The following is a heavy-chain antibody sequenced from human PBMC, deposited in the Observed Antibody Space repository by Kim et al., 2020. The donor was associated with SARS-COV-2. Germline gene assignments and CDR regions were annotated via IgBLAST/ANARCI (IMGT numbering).Heavy chain of an antibody. CDR3: ARGDCSSSSCYYFDS. V-gene: IGHV3-30*07. J-gene: IGHJ4*02. D-gene: IGHD2-15*01. Sequence: SVKGRFPISRDTSKKMLYLQMDSLRAEDTAVYYCARGDCSSSSCYYFDSWGQGALVTVSS.